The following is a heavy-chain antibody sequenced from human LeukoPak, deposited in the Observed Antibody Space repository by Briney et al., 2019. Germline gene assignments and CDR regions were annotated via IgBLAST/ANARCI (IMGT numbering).Heavy chain of an antibody. Sequence: ASVKVSCKASGYTFSSYGIAWARQAPGQGLEWMGWISGYNGNTNYAQKLQGRVSMTTDTSTTTAYMELRSLTSDDTALYYCARSSLGTITAGPFDYWGQGTLVTVSS. CDR2: ISGYNGNT. J-gene: IGHJ4*02. CDR3: ARSSLGTITAGPFDY. V-gene: IGHV1-18*01. D-gene: IGHD5-12*01. CDR1: GYTFSSYG.